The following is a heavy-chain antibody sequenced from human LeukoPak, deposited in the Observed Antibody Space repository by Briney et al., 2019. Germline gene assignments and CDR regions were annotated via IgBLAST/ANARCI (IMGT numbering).Heavy chain of an antibody. D-gene: IGHD2-2*01. J-gene: IGHJ6*03. CDR1: GFIVSCNY. Sequence: GGSLTLSCAASGFIVSCNYMKWGRNYMRWVRQGPGKGLEWVSSISSSSSYIYYADSVKGRFTISRDNAKNSLYLQMNSLRAEDTAVYYCARDNRNPVVPAASGDYYYYMDVWGKGTTVTVSS. CDR2: ISSSSSYI. CDR3: ARDNRNPVVPAASGDYYYYMDV. V-gene: IGHV3-21*01.